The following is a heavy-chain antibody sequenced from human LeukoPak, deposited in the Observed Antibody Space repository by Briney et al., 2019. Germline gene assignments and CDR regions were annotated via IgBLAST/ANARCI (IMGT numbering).Heavy chain of an antibody. D-gene: IGHD1-26*01. CDR1: GVSIFSYY. V-gene: IGHV4-59*08. J-gene: IGHJ4*02. Sequence: SETLSLTCTVSGVSIFSYYWNWIRQPPGQGLEWIGYIHYSGTTNYNPSLKSRVSISIDTYKRQFSLKLTSATAPDTAIYYSTTGRGIRDFDYWGQGTLLSVSS. CDR3: TTGRGIRDFDY. CDR2: IHYSGTT.